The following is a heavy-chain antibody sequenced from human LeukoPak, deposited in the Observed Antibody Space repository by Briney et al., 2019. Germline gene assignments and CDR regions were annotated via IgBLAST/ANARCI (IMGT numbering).Heavy chain of an antibody. Sequence: GRSLRLSCAASGFTFSSYAMHWARQAPGRGLEWVAVISYDGSNKYYADSVKGRFTISRDNSKNTLYLQMNSLRAEDTAVYYCARDGITYSSSWYDRPDYWGQGTLVTVSS. CDR2: ISYDGSNK. CDR1: GFTFSSYA. D-gene: IGHD6-13*01. V-gene: IGHV3-30-3*01. CDR3: ARDGITYSSSWYDRPDY. J-gene: IGHJ4*02.